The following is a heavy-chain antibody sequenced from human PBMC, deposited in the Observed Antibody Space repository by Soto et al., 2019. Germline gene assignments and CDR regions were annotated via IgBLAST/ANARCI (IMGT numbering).Heavy chain of an antibody. J-gene: IGHJ4*02. CDR3: ARGYCTSSACHWNFDY. CDR1: GFNFSSYE. CDR2: ITSTGSTR. V-gene: IGHV3-48*03. Sequence: EVQLVESGGDLVQPGGSLRLSCAASGFNFSSYEMNWVRQASGKGLEWVSDITSTGSTRYYADSVKGRFTISRDNAKNSLYLQMNSLRAEDTAVYYCARGYCTSSACHWNFDYWGQGTLVTVSS. D-gene: IGHD2-8*02.